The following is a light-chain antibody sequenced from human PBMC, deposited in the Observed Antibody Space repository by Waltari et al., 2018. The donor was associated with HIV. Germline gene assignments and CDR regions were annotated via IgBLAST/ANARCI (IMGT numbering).Light chain of an antibody. CDR3: ASFTGDNTVM. V-gene: IGLV2-14*03. CDR1: DSDFGLYNF. Sequence: AVTQPASVSGLPGQSTTISCTGGDSDFGLYNFVSWYQQHSGKPPKLILYDVDSRAPGVSARFSGSMSGNTASLTISGLRAEDEAHYYCASFTGDNTVMFGGGTEVTVL. CDR2: DVD. J-gene: IGLJ3*02.